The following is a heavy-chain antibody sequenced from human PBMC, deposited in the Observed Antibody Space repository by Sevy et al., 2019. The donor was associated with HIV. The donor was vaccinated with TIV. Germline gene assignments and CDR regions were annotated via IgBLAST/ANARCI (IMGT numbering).Heavy chain of an antibody. D-gene: IGHD6-19*01. Sequence: GGSLRLSCAASGFTFSSYEMNWVRQAPGKGLEWFSYISSSGSTIYYADSVKGRFTISRDNAKDSLYLQMNSLRAEDTAACYCARAGSGWPAEYFQHWGQGTLVTVSS. CDR2: ISSSGSTI. CDR1: GFTFSSYE. CDR3: ARAGSGWPAEYFQH. V-gene: IGHV3-48*03. J-gene: IGHJ1*01.